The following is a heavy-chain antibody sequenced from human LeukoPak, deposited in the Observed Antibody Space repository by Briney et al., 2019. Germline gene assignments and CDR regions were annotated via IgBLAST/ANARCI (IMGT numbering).Heavy chain of an antibody. V-gene: IGHV3-30*18. Sequence: GGSLRLSCAASGFMFSSSWMTWVRQAPGKGLEWVAVISYDGSNKYYADSVKGRFTISRDNSKNTLYLQMNSLRAEDTAVYYCAKSDYYGSGSYLDYWGQGTLVTVSS. J-gene: IGHJ4*02. CDR2: ISYDGSNK. D-gene: IGHD3-10*01. CDR1: GFMFSSSW. CDR3: AKSDYYGSGSYLDY.